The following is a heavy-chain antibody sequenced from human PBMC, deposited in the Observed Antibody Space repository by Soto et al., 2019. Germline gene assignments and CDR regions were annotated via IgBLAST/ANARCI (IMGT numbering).Heavy chain of an antibody. Sequence: QVQLVESGGGVVQPGRSLRLSCAASGFTFSSYAMHWVRQAPGKGLEWVAVISYDGSNKYYADSVKGRFTISRDNSKNTXFLQMNSLRAEDTAVYYCARDQGMGSGWFDYYGMDVWGQGTTVTVSS. CDR2: ISYDGSNK. D-gene: IGHD6-19*01. CDR1: GFTFSSYA. J-gene: IGHJ6*02. V-gene: IGHV3-30-3*01. CDR3: ARDQGMGSGWFDYYGMDV.